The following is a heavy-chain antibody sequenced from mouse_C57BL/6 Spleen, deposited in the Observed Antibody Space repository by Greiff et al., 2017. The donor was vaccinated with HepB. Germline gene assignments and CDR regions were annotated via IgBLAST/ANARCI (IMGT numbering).Heavy chain of an antibody. V-gene: IGHV1-82*01. CDR2: IYPGDGDT. Sequence: VQLQQSGPELVKPGASVKISCKASGYAFSSSWMNWVKQRPGKGLEWIGRIYPGDGDTNYNGKFKGKATLTADKSSSTAYMQLSSLTSEDSAVYFCASPIYYEDYYAMDYWGQGTSVTVSS. CDR1: GYAFSSSW. CDR3: ASPIYYEDYYAMDY. J-gene: IGHJ4*01. D-gene: IGHD2-4*01.